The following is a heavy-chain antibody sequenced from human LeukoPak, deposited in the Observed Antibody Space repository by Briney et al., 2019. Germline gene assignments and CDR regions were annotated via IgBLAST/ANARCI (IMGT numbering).Heavy chain of an antibody. D-gene: IGHD3-10*01. CDR2: ISGSGGST. CDR3: ANNPSQHTPMYYYGSGSPYFDY. J-gene: IGHJ4*02. V-gene: IGHV3-23*01. Sequence: GGSLRLSCAASGFTFSSYAMSWVRQAPGKGPEWVSAISGSGGSTYYADSVKGRFTISRDNSKNTLYLQMNSLRAEDTAVYYCANNPSQHTPMYYYGSGSPYFDYWGQGTLVTVSS. CDR1: GFTFSSYA.